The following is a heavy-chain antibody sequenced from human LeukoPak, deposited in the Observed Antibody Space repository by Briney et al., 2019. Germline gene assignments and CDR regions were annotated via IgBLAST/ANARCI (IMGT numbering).Heavy chain of an antibody. CDR2: IYTSGIT. Sequence: PSETLSLTCTVSGGSISSGSYYWSWLRQPAGTGLEWIGRIYTSGITNYNPSLKSRVTISVDTSKNQFSLKLSSVTAADTAVYYCARSEGRRYFDRLIYSGAFDIWGQGTMVTVSS. D-gene: IGHD3-9*01. V-gene: IGHV4-61*02. CDR3: ARSEGRRYFDRLIYSGAFDI. J-gene: IGHJ3*02. CDR1: GGSISSGSYY.